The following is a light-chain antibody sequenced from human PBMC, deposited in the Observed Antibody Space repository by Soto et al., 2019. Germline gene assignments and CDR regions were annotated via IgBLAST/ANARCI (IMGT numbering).Light chain of an antibody. Sequence: DIVMTQSTDSLAVSLGERATINCKSSQSVLYSSNNKTYLAWYQQKPGQPPKLLIYWASTRESGVPDRFTGSESGTDFSLTISSLQAEDVAVYYCQHYYSVPYTFGQGTKLESK. CDR3: QHYYSVPYT. CDR1: QSVLYSSNNKTY. CDR2: WAS. J-gene: IGKJ2*01. V-gene: IGKV4-1*01.